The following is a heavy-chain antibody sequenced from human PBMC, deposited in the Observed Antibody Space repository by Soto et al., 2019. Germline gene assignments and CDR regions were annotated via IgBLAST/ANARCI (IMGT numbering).Heavy chain of an antibody. CDR2: IIPIFGTA. CDR1: GGTFSSYA. J-gene: IGHJ6*02. V-gene: IGHV1-69*01. Sequence: QVQLVQSGAEVKKPGSSVKVSCKASGGTFSSYAISWVRQAPGQGLEWMGGIIPIFGTANYAQKFQGRVKLTADESTSTAYMGLSSVRSGDTAVYYCAGGPRQTPRRDEILTGYSFYYYYGMDVWGQGTTVTVSS. D-gene: IGHD3-9*01. CDR3: AGGPRQTPRRDEILTGYSFYYYYGMDV.